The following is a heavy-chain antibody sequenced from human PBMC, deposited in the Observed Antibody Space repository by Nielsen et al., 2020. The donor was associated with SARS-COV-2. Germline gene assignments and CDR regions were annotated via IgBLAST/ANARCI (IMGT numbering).Heavy chain of an antibody. CDR2: INPSGGSS. CDR3: ARDLNQYDFGMDV. J-gene: IGHJ6*02. CDR1: GGALTLFS. D-gene: IGHD2-8*01. Sequence: ASVKVSCKVSGGALTLFSIHWVRQAPGQGLEWMGIINPSGGSSSYAQKFQGRVTMTRDSSTSTVYMELSSLKSEDTAVYYCARDLNQYDFGMDVWGQGTTVTVSS. V-gene: IGHV1-46*01.